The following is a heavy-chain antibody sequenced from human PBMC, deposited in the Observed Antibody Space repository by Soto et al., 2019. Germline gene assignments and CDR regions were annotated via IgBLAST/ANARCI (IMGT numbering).Heavy chain of an antibody. Sequence: GGSLRLSCAASGFTFSRFELHWVRQAPGKGLEWISYISSSGSTAHYASSVEGRFTISRDNANNSVYLQMDSLRAEDTALYYCTRAAWFPCLSFYWGQGALVTVSS. D-gene: IGHD3-10*01. CDR3: TRAAWFPCLSFY. J-gene: IGHJ4*02. CDR2: ISSSGSTA. V-gene: IGHV3-48*03. CDR1: GFTFSRFE.